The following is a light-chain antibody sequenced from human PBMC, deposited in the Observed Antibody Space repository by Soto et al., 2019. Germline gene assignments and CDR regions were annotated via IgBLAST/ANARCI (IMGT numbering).Light chain of an antibody. CDR3: QQYDDYYT. V-gene: IGKV1-5*03. CDR2: KAS. Sequence: DIQMTQPPSTLSASVGDRVTITCRASQRISSWLAWYQQKPGKAPNLLIYKASSLEGGVPSRFSGSGSGTEFTLTISSLQPDDFATYYCQQYDDYYTFGQGTKLEIK. J-gene: IGKJ2*01. CDR1: QRISSW.